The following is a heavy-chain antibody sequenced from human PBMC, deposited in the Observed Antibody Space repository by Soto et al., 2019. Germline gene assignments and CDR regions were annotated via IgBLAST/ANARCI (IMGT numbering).Heavy chain of an antibody. D-gene: IGHD6-19*01. CDR2: SYI. J-gene: IGHJ4*02. Sequence: EVLLVESGGGLVQPGGSLRLSCAASGFTFSSYSMISYIYFADSLKGRFTISRDNAKNSLYLQMNSLRAEDTAVYYCARVGYSSGWLPDYWGQGTLVTVSS. V-gene: IGHV3-21*01. CDR1: GFTFSSYS. CDR3: ARVGYSSGWLPDY.